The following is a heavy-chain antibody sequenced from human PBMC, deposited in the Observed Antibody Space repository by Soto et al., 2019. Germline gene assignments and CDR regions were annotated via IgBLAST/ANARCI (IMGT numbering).Heavy chain of an antibody. Sequence: EVQLLESGGGLVQPGGSLRLSCAASGFTFSSYAMSWVRQAPGKGLEWVSAIGGSGGSTYHADSVKGRFTISRDNSKNTLYLQMNSLRAEDTAVYYCAKDIDGYNRPVDYWGQGTLVTVSS. J-gene: IGHJ4*02. CDR2: IGGSGGST. V-gene: IGHV3-23*01. D-gene: IGHD5-12*01. CDR1: GFTFSSYA. CDR3: AKDIDGYNRPVDY.